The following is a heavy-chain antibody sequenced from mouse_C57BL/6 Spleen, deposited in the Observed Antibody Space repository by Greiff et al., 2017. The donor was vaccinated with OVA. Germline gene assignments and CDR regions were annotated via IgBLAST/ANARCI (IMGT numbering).Heavy chain of an antibody. Sequence: EVKLQESGGGLVKPGGSLKLSCAASGFTFSSYAMSWVRQTPEKRLEWVATISDGGSYTYYPDNVKGRFTISRDNAKNNLYLQMSHLKSEDTAMYYCASGLLFDYWGQGTTLTVSS. CDR1: GFTFSSYA. CDR3: ASGLLFDY. V-gene: IGHV5-4*03. J-gene: IGHJ2*01. D-gene: IGHD2-10*01. CDR2: ISDGGSYT.